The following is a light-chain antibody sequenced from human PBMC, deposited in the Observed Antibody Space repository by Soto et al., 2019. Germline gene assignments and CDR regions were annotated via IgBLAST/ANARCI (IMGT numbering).Light chain of an antibody. V-gene: IGLV2-14*01. CDR2: EVS. CDR1: SSDVGAYNY. Sequence: QSVLTQPACVSGSPGQSITISCAGTSSDVGAYNYVSWYQQHPGKAPKLMIYEVSDRPSGVSNRFSGSKSGDTASLTISGLQAEDEAAYYSTSYTNSSTLGVFGTGTKVTVL. CDR3: TSYTNSSTLGV. J-gene: IGLJ1*01.